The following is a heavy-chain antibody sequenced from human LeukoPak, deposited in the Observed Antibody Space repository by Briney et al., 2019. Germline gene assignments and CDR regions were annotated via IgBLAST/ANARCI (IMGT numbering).Heavy chain of an antibody. J-gene: IGHJ1*01. D-gene: IGHD3-22*01. CDR1: GYTFTSYY. CDR2: INPSGGST. CDR3: ARDYYDSSAVEYFQH. Sequence: ASVKVSCTASGYTFTSYYMHWVRQAPGQGLEWMGIINPSGGSTSYAQKFQGRVTMTRDTSTSTVYMELSSLRSEDTAVYYCARDYYDSSAVEYFQHWGQGTLVTVSS. V-gene: IGHV1-46*01.